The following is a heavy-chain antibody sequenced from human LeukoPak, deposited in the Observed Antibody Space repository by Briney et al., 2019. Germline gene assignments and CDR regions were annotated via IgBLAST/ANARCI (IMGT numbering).Heavy chain of an antibody. CDR3: AVHNGDY. J-gene: IGHJ4*02. V-gene: IGHV3-30*03. CDR1: GFTFSSYG. Sequence: GGSLRLSCAASGFTFSSYGMHWVRQAPGKGLEWVAVISYLGDDQFYAESVKGRFTISRDNSNKIVFLQMNSLRAEDTAVYYCAVHNGDYWGQGTLGTVSS. D-gene: IGHD2-8*01. CDR2: ISYLGDDQ.